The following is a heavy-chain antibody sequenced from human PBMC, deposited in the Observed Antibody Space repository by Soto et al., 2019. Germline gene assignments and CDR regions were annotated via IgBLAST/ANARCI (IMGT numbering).Heavy chain of an antibody. V-gene: IGHV3-21*02. D-gene: IGHD1-20*01. J-gene: IGHJ6*01. Sequence: EVQLVESGGGLVKPGGSLRLSCAASGFSFSSFTMNWVRQAPGKGLEWVSSIDTSSTYIYYADSVTGRFTISRDNAKKSVYLQMHSLRAEDTAVYYCARETGSYNWNGGLMYVWGQGTTVTVSS. CDR2: IDTSSTYI. CDR1: GFSFSSFT. CDR3: ARETGSYNWNGGLMYV.